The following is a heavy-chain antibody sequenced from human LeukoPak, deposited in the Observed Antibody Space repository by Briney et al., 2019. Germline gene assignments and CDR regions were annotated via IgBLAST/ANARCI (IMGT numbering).Heavy chain of an antibody. CDR3: ARDLSSSWFRQGAFDI. CDR2: IYSGGST. V-gene: IGHV3-66*02. CDR1: GFTVSSNY. Sequence: GGSLRLSCAASGFTVSSNYMSWVRQAPGKGLEWVSVIYSGGSTYYADSVKGRFTISRDNSKNTLYLQMNSLRAEDTAVYYCARDLSSSWFRQGAFDIWGQGTMVTVSS. J-gene: IGHJ3*02. D-gene: IGHD6-13*01.